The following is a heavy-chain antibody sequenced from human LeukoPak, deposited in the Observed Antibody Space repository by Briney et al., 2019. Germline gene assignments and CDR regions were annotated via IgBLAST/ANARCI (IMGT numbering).Heavy chain of an antibody. CDR3: EKDGYSSSWLNFDY. Sequence: GGSLRLSCAASGFTFSSYAMGWVRQAPGKGLEWVSAISGSGGSTYYADSVKGRFTISRDNSKNTLYLQMNSLRAEDTAVYYCEKDGYSSSWLNFDYWGQGTLVTVSS. V-gene: IGHV3-23*01. D-gene: IGHD6-13*01. CDR2: ISGSGGST. J-gene: IGHJ4*02. CDR1: GFTFSSYA.